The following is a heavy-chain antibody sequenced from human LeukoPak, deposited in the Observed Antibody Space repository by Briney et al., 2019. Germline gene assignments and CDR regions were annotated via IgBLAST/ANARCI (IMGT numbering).Heavy chain of an antibody. D-gene: IGHD2-2*01. J-gene: IGHJ6*03. V-gene: IGHV3-7*01. CDR3: DLDGSTSWGNYYYHYMDV. CDR1: GFTFSSYW. Sequence: PGGSLRLSCAASGFTFSSYWMSWIRQAPGKGLEWVANIKQDGSEKYYVDSVKGRFTISRDNAKNSLYLQMNSLRAEDTAVYYCDLDGSTSWGNYYYHYMDVWGKGTTVTVSS. CDR2: IKQDGSEK.